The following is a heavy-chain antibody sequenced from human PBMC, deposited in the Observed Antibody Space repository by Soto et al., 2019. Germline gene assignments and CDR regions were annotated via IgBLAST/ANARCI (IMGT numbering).Heavy chain of an antibody. CDR1: GFTVSSNY. CDR3: ARDKAVVKPNYYYYYGMDV. Sequence: EVQLVETGGGLIQPGGSLRLSCAASGFTVSSNYMSWVRQAPGKGLEWVSVIYSGGSTYYADSVKGRFTISRDNSKNTLYLQMNSLRAEDTAVYYCARDKAVVKPNYYYYYGMDVW. D-gene: IGHD6-19*01. CDR2: IYSGGST. V-gene: IGHV3-53*02. J-gene: IGHJ6*01.